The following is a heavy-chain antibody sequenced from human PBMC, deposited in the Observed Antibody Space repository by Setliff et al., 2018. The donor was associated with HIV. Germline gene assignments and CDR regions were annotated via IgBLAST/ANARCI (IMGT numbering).Heavy chain of an antibody. CDR3: ARLQKLDDIYYLDD. CDR1: GGSISTYY. CDR2: ISYRGTT. Sequence: SETLSLTCTVSGGSISTYYWSWIRQPPGKGLEWIGYISYRGTTYYNPSFKSRVTMSMDTSKNQVSLKLTSVTAADTAVHFCARLQKLDDIYYLDDWGQGTLVTVSS. V-gene: IGHV4-59*06. D-gene: IGHD4-4*01. J-gene: IGHJ4*02.